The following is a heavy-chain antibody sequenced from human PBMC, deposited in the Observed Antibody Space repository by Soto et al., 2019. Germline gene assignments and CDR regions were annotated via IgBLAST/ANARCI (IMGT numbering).Heavy chain of an antibody. CDR1: GFTFSSYS. CDR3: ARDPGYNYGPRDY. Sequence: GGSLRLSCAASGFTFSSYSMNWVRQGPGKGLEWVSYISSSSSTIYYADSVKGRFTISRDNAKNSLYLQMNRLRDEDTAVYYCARDPGYNYGPRDYWGQGTLVTVSS. D-gene: IGHD5-18*01. J-gene: IGHJ4*02. V-gene: IGHV3-48*02. CDR2: ISSSSSTI.